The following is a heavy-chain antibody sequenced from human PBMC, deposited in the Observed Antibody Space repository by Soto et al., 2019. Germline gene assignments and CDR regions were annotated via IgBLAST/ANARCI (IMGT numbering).Heavy chain of an antibody. Sequence: EVQLAESGGGLVKPGGSLRLSCAASGFTFHTYTMNWVRQAPGKGLEWVSSISSRSSYIYYADSVNGRFTISRDDARNSLYLQMSGLRVEDTAVYYCAREAVSPPNTYHGLDVWGQGTTVTVSS. V-gene: IGHV3-21*01. CDR1: GFTFHTYT. D-gene: IGHD6-19*01. CDR2: ISSRSSYI. J-gene: IGHJ6*02. CDR3: AREAVSPPNTYHGLDV.